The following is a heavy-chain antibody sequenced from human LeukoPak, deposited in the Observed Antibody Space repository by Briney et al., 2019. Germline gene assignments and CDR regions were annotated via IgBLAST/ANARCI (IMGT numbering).Heavy chain of an antibody. J-gene: IGHJ6*03. CDR2: FSGSGGTT. Sequence: GGSLRLSCAASGFSFSSYAMNWVRQAPGRGLEWVSGFSGSGGTTYYADSVKGRFTISRDNSKNTLYLQMNSLRAEDTAVYYCANGNRCTSPNCLGYYYFYMDVWGKGTTVTVSS. CDR1: GFSFSSYA. V-gene: IGHV3-23*01. D-gene: IGHD2-8*01. CDR3: ANGNRCTSPNCLGYYYFYMDV.